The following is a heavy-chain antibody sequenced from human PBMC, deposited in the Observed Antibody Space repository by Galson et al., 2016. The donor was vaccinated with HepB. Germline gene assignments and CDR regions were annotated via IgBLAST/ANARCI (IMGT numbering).Heavy chain of an antibody. J-gene: IGHJ4*02. CDR2: FNSDGST. Sequence: SLRLSCAVSGVPVSSRNINWVRQAPGKGLVWVSIFNSDGSTDYRDSVEGRFSFSRDDSKNTVYLQMNSLSAEDTAVYYCATDGLGPFDLWGQGTLVTVSS. CDR3: ATDGLGPFDL. CDR1: GVPVSSRN. V-gene: IGHV3-53*01.